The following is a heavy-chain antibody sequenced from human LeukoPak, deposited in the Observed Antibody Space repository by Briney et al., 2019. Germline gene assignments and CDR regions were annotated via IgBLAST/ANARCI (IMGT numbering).Heavy chain of an antibody. V-gene: IGHV1-18*01. J-gene: IGHJ4*02. Sequence: ASVKVSCKASGFTFTSYGISWVRQAPGQGLEWMGWISAYNGNTNYAQKLQGRVTMTTDTSTSTAYMELRSLRSDDTAVYYCARDLRGIAARPFDYWGQGTLVTVSS. CDR2: ISAYNGNT. CDR1: GFTFTSYG. CDR3: ARDLRGIAARPFDY. D-gene: IGHD6-6*01.